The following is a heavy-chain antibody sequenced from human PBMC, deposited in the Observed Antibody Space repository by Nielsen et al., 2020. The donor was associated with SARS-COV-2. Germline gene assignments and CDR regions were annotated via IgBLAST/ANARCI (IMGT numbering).Heavy chain of an antibody. V-gene: IGHV3-30*03. J-gene: IGHJ2*01. D-gene: IGHD4-17*01. CDR2: ISHDGNYK. CDR1: GFTLGSYV. Sequence: GESLKISCATSGFTLGSYVMHWVRQAPGKGLEWVAVISHDGNYKYFADSVKGRFTISRDNAKNSLYLQMNSLRAEDTAVYYCARERMTTRTKGYWYFDLWGRGTLVTVSS. CDR3: ARERMTTRTKGYWYFDL.